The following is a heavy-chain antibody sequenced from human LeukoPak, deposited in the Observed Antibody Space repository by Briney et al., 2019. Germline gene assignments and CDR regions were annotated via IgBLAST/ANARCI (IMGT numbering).Heavy chain of an antibody. CDR1: GYTFTDYY. D-gene: IGHD2-2*02. V-gene: IGHV1-2*02. CDR2: INPNSGGA. CDR3: ARDRGFCSSSTCYTAF. J-gene: IGHJ4*02. Sequence: ASVKVSCKASGYTFTDYYMHWVRQAPGQGLEWMGWINPNSGGAYFARKFQGRVTMARDTSISTAYMELSSLTSDDTAVYFCARDRGFCSSSTCYTAFWGQGTLVTVSS.